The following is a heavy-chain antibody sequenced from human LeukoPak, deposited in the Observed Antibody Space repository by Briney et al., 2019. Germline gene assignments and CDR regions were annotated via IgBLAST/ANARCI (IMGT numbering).Heavy chain of an antibody. J-gene: IGHJ6*02. CDR1: GYTFTNYD. Sequence: ASVKVSCKASGYTFTNYDINWVRQATGQGLEWMGWMNPNSGNTGYAQKFQGRVTMTRNTSISTAYMELSSLRSEDTAVYYCAREVTMIVVVTPFPMDVWGQGTTVTVSS. V-gene: IGHV1-8*01. D-gene: IGHD3-22*01. CDR2: MNPNSGNT. CDR3: AREVTMIVVVTPFPMDV.